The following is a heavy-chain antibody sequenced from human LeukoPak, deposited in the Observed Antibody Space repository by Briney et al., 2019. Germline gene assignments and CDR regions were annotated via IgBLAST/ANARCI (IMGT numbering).Heavy chain of an antibody. CDR1: GGSISSYY. CDR2: IYYSGST. Sequence: SQTLSLTCTVSGGSISSYYWNWIGQPPGKGLEWIGYIYYSGSTNYNPSLKSRVTISVDTSKNQFSLKLSSVTAADTAVYYCASLSSGWYTEYFQHWGQGTLVTVSS. CDR3: ASLSSGWYTEYFQH. J-gene: IGHJ1*01. V-gene: IGHV4-59*08. D-gene: IGHD6-19*01.